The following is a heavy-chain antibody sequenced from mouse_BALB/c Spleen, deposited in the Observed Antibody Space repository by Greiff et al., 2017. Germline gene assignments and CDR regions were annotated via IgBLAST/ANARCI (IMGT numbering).Heavy chain of an antibody. D-gene: IGHD2-1*01. Sequence: EVKLMESGGGLVQPGGSLKLSCAASGFTFSSYGMSWVRQTPDKRLELVATINSNGGSTYYPDSVKGRFTISRDNAKNTLYLQMSSLKSEDTAMYYCARVLGNYDAMDYWGQGTSVTVSS. CDR3: ARVLGNYDAMDY. CDR2: INSNGGST. V-gene: IGHV5-6-3*01. CDR1: GFTFSSYG. J-gene: IGHJ4*01.